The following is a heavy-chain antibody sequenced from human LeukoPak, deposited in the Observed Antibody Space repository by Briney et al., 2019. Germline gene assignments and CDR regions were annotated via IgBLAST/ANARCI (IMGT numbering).Heavy chain of an antibody. J-gene: IGHJ6*02. D-gene: IGHD5-18*01. CDR1: TGSLSGYS. CDR2: IHESRRT. V-gene: IGHV4-34*01. Sequence: SETLSLTCTVYTGSLSGYSWSWIRQSPGKGLEWIGEIHESRRTDYNPSLKSRVTISRDTSKNQFSLKLSSVTAADTAVYYCARYSYPYYYYYGMDVWGQGTTVTVSS. CDR3: ARYSYPYYYYYGMDV.